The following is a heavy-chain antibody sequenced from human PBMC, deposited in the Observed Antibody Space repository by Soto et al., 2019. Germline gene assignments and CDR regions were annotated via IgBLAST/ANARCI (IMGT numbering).Heavy chain of an antibody. D-gene: IGHD6-19*01. CDR1: GFIFSNYG. CDR2: IWYDGSNK. J-gene: IGHJ4*02. Sequence: QVQLVESGGGVVQPGRSLRLSCAASGFIFSNYGMHWVRQAPGKGLEWVAVIWYDGSNKYYGDSVKGRFTISRDNSESTLYLQMNSLRVEDTGMYYCATSGAPGEQWLDPTWDYCDYWGQGTLVTVSS. V-gene: IGHV3-33*01. CDR3: ATSGAPGEQWLDPTWDYCDY.